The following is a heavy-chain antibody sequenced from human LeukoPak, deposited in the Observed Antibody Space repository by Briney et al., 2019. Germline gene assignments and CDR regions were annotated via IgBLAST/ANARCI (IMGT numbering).Heavy chain of an antibody. J-gene: IGHJ5*01. V-gene: IGHV4-59*08. CDR2: IEYSGGT. CDR1: GGSISNYH. Sequence: SETLSLTCTVSGGSISNYHWSWFRQPPGTGLEWIGYIEYSGGTTYNSSLKSRVTIPVDTSKNQISLKLNSVTAADTAVYYCARVKYSSGSTSSWFDPWGRGTSVAVSS. D-gene: IGHD3-10*01. CDR3: ARVKYSSGSTSSWFDP.